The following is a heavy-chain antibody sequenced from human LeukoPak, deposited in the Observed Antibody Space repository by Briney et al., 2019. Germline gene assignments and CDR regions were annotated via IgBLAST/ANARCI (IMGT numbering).Heavy chain of an antibody. CDR3: ARARVGGGYDTNWFDP. Sequence: VASVKVSCKASGGTFSSYAISWVRQAPGQGLEWMGGIIPIFGTANYAQKFQGRVTITADESTSTAYMELSSLRSEDTAMYYCARARVGGGYDTNWFDPWGQGTLVTVSS. CDR2: IIPIFGTA. CDR1: GGTFSSYA. V-gene: IGHV1-69*13. D-gene: IGHD5-12*01. J-gene: IGHJ5*02.